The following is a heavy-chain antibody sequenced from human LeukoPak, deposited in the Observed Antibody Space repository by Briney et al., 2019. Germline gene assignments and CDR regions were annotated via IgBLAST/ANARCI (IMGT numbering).Heavy chain of an antibody. CDR3: ARVIGSDTRDYYLGY. CDR2: IKSTGTTNWIGQTKHSEST. V-gene: IGHV4-34*01. Sequence: SETLSLTCAVYGGSFSDYYWSWIRQSPGKGLEWIGEIKSTGTTNWIGQTKHSESTNYNPSLKSRVTISADTSKNQFSLKLTSVTAADTAVYYCARVIGSDTRDYYLGYWGQGTLVTVYS. D-gene: IGHD2-2*01. CDR1: GGSFSDYY. J-gene: IGHJ4*02.